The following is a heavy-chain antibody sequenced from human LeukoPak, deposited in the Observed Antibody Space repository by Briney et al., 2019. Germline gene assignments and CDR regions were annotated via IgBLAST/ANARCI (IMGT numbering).Heavy chain of an antibody. CDR3: ARDVYYDSSGTFGY. J-gene: IGHJ4*02. V-gene: IGHV3-48*03. Sequence: PGGSLRLSCAASGFTFSSYEMNWVRLAPGKGLEWVSYISSSGSTIYYADSVKGRFTISRDNAKNSLYLQMNSLRAEDTAVYYCARDVYYDSSGTFGYWGQGTLVTVSS. D-gene: IGHD3-22*01. CDR2: ISSSGSTI. CDR1: GFTFSSYE.